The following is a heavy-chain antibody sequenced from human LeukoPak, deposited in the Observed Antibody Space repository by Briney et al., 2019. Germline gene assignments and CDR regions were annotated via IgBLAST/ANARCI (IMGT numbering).Heavy chain of an antibody. J-gene: IGHJ4*02. D-gene: IGHD2-2*02. V-gene: IGHV1-24*01. CDR2: FDPEDGET. Sequence: ASVKASCKVSGYTLTELSMHWVRQAPGKGLEWMGGFDPEDGETIYAQKFQGRVTMTEDTSTDTAYMELSSLRSEDTAVYYCATGYCSSTSCYTLIDYGGQGTLVTVSS. CDR1: GYTLTELS. CDR3: ATGYCSSTSCYTLIDY.